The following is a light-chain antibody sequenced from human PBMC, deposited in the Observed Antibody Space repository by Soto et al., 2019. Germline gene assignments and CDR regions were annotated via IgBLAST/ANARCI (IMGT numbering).Light chain of an antibody. CDR3: QQYGSSP. V-gene: IGKV3-20*01. CDR2: GAS. Sequence: EIVLTQSPGTLSLSPGERATLSCRASQSVSSSYLAWYQQKPGQAPRLLIYGASSRATGIPDRFSGSGSGTDFTLTISRLEPEEFAVYYCQQYGSSPFGQATKLEIK. J-gene: IGKJ2*01. CDR1: QSVSSSY.